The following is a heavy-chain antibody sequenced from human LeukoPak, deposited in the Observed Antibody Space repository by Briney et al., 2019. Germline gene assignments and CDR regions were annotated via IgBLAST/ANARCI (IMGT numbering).Heavy chain of an antibody. CDR3: ARVAAGYCSTTSCYYFDY. CDR2: IYYSGST. J-gene: IGHJ4*02. CDR1: GGSISSGDYY. D-gene: IGHD2-2*01. V-gene: IGHV4-30-4*08. Sequence: PSQTLSLTCTVSGGSISSGDYYWSWIRQPPGKGLEWIGYIYYSGSTYYNPSLKSRVTISVDTSKNQFSLKLSSVTAADTAVYYCARVAAGYCSTTSCYYFDYWGQGTLVTVSS.